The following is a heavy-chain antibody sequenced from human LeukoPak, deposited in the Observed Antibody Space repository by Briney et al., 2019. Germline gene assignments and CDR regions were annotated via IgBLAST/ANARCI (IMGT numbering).Heavy chain of an antibody. V-gene: IGHV3-23*01. CDR3: AKVFRDGYNYPFDY. CDR1: GFTFSNYA. Sequence: GGSLRLSCAASGFTFSNYAMNWVRQAPGKGLEWVSTIGSSGGSTYYADSVKGRFTISRDNSKNTLYLQMNSLRAEDAAVYYCAKVFRDGYNYPFDYWGQGTLVTVSS. J-gene: IGHJ4*02. CDR2: IGSSGGST. D-gene: IGHD5-24*01.